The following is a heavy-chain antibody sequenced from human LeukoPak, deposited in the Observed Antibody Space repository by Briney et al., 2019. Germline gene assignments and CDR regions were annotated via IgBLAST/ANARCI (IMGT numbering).Heavy chain of an antibody. CDR2: ISGSSSYI. Sequence: GGSLRLTCAASGFTFSSYSMNWVRQAPGKGLEWVSSISGSSSYINYADSVKGRFTISRDNAQNSLFLQLNSLRAEDTAVYYCARDPYSSGWYKDAFDIWGQGTMVTVSS. CDR1: GFTFSSYS. J-gene: IGHJ3*02. V-gene: IGHV3-21*01. D-gene: IGHD6-19*01. CDR3: ARDPYSSGWYKDAFDI.